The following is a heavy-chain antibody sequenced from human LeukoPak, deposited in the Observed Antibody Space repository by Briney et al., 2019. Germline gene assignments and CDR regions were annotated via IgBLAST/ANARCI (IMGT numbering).Heavy chain of an antibody. D-gene: IGHD1-26*01. CDR3: AFEIGRSQGAFDI. J-gene: IGHJ3*02. CDR1: GFTFDDYG. CDR2: INWNGGST. Sequence: GGSLRLSCAASGFTFDDYGMSWVRQAPGKGLEWVSGINWNGGSTGYADSVKGRFTISRDNAKNSLYLQMNSLRAEDTAVYYCAFEIGRSQGAFDIWGQGTMIIVSS. V-gene: IGHV3-20*04.